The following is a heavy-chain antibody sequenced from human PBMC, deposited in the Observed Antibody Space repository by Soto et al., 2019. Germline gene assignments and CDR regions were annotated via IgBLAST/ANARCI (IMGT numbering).Heavy chain of an antibody. D-gene: IGHD4-17*01. V-gene: IGHV4-39*01. CDR2: IYHTGRT. Sequence: QLQLQESGPGQVKPSETLSLTCTVSGDSISRNSYYWGWVRQPPGKGLEWIGSIYHTGRTNHNPSLRSRVTISVDTSEKQFSLRMTSVPAVDTAVDYCARVKDFGDLFDSWGQGTLVTVSS. J-gene: IGHJ4*02. CDR3: ARVKDFGDLFDS. CDR1: GDSISRNSYY.